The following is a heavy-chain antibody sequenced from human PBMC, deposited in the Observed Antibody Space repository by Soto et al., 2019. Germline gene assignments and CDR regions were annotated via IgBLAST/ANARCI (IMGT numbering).Heavy chain of an antibody. CDR2: ISAYNGNT. V-gene: IGHV1-18*01. CDR1: GYTFTSYG. CDR3: ARDGGGYCSGGSCQNWFDP. Sequence: QVQLVQSGAEVKKPGASVKVSCKASGYTFTSYGISWVRQAPGQGLEWMGWISAYNGNTNYAQKLQGRVTMTTDTSTSTAYMKLRSLRSDDTAGYYCARDGGGYCSGGSCQNWFDPWGQGTLVTVSS. D-gene: IGHD2-15*01. J-gene: IGHJ5*02.